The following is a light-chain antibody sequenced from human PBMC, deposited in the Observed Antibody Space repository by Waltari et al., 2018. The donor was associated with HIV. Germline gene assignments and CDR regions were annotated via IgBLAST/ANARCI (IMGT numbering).Light chain of an antibody. CDR2: WAS. Sequence: IVMTQSPDTVAVSLGERATFNCKSSQSVLFLSSNKNSLAWYQQKPRQPPKLLIYWASTREAGVPDRFVGSGSGTDFTLTISSLQAEDVAVYYCQQNHTFPTFGQGTKVEVK. CDR1: QSVLFLSSNKNS. J-gene: IGKJ1*01. CDR3: QQNHTFPT. V-gene: IGKV4-1*01.